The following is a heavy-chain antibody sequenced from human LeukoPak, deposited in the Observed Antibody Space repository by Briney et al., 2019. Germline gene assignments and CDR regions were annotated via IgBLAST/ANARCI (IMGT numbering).Heavy chain of an antibody. CDR3: ARDITMVRGVSFDY. CDR1: GGSISSYY. V-gene: IGHV4-59*01. Sequence: PSETLSLTCTVSGGSISSYYWSWIRQPPGKGLEWIGYIYYSGSTNYNPSLKSRVTISVDTSKNQFSLELSSVTAADTAVYYCARDITMVRGVSFDYWGQGTLVTFSS. D-gene: IGHD3-10*01. J-gene: IGHJ4*02. CDR2: IYYSGST.